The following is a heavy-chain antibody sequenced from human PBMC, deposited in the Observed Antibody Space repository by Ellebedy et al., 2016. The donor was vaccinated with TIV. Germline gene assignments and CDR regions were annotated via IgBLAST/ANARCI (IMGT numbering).Heavy chain of an antibody. J-gene: IGHJ4*02. CDR2: ISYDGSNE. CDR1: GFTFSDYG. V-gene: IGHV3-30*03. Sequence: GESLKISCAASGFTFSDYGMHWVRQAPGKGLEWVAGISYDGSNEQYPDPVKGRFTISRVNSKNTLYVKVNSLGPEDTAVYYCAGGCVGVWSGYPLDYWGRGTLVTVSS. CDR3: AGGCVGVWSGYPLDY. D-gene: IGHD3-3*01.